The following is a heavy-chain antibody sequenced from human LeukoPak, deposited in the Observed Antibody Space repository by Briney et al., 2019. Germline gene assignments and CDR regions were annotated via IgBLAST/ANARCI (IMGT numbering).Heavy chain of an antibody. Sequence: GGSLRLPCAASGFTFSDYYMSWIRQAPGKGLEGVSYISSSGSTIYYADSVKGRFTISRDNAKKSLYLQMNSLIAEDTAVYYCARGLGGLRYFDWLLPPYFDYWGQGTLVTVSS. J-gene: IGHJ4*02. CDR3: ARGLGGLRYFDWLLPPYFDY. CDR2: ISSSGSTI. D-gene: IGHD3-9*01. CDR1: GFTFSDYY. V-gene: IGHV3-11*01.